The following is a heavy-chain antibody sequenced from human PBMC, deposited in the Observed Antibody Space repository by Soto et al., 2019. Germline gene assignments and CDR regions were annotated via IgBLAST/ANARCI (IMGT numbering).Heavy chain of an antibody. CDR1: GYTFTGYY. Sequence: ASVKVSCKASGYTFTGYYMHWVRQAPGQGLEWMGWINPNSGGTNYAQKFQGWVTMTRDTSISTAYMELSRLRSDDTAVYYCAREKRTWNYASFCYYMDVWGKGTTVTVSS. V-gene: IGHV1-2*04. D-gene: IGHD1-7*01. J-gene: IGHJ6*03. CDR2: INPNSGGT. CDR3: AREKRTWNYASFCYYMDV.